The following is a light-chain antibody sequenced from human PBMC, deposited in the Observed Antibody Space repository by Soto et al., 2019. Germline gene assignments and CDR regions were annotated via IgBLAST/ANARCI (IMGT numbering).Light chain of an antibody. CDR3: QHYNDKRT. Sequence: DIQVTQSPSTLSASVGDRVTITCRASQSISSWLAWYQQKPGTAPKLLIYKASTLQSGVPSRFSGSGSGTEFTLTISSLQPDDSATYYCQHYNDKRTFGQGTQVDIK. V-gene: IGKV1-5*03. J-gene: IGKJ1*01. CDR2: KAS. CDR1: QSISSW.